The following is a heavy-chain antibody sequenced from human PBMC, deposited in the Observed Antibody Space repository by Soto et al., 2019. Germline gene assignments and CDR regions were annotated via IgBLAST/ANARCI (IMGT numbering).Heavy chain of an antibody. CDR2: IHHSGGT. Sequence: SETLSLTCTVAGGSISSYYWSWIRQPPGKGLEWIGYIHHSGGTNYNPSLKSRVTISGDTSKNQFSLELTSVTAADTAVYYCAKRPLHDYGDLDYWGQGTLVTVSS. V-gene: IGHV4-59*08. CDR3: AKRPLHDYGDLDY. CDR1: GGSISSYY. J-gene: IGHJ4*02. D-gene: IGHD4-17*01.